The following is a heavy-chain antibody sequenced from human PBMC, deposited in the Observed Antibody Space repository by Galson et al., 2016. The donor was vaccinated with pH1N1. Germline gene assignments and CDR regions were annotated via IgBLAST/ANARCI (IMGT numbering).Heavy chain of an antibody. Sequence: WVRQVPGKGLEWVANINQDGTEKNYADSVKGRFIISRDVAKNSLYLQMSRLTAEDTATYFCSRDGDRRGDYRPWGDYWGQGSLVIVSS. J-gene: IGHJ4*02. CDR2: INQDGTEK. V-gene: IGHV3-7*03. D-gene: IGHD4-17*01. CDR3: SRDGDRRGDYRPWGDY.